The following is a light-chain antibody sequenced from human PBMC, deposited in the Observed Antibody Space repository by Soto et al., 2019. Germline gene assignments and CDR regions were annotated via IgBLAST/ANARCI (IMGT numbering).Light chain of an antibody. V-gene: IGLV2-14*01. Sequence: QSVLTQPASVSGSPGQSITISCTGTNNDVGGYKFVSWYQQHPGKAPKLIISEIVDRPSGVSNRFSGSKSGNTASLTISGLQAEDEADYYCSSWTPRHTLVFGTGTKVTVL. CDR2: EIV. J-gene: IGLJ1*01. CDR3: SSWTPRHTLV. CDR1: NNDVGGYKF.